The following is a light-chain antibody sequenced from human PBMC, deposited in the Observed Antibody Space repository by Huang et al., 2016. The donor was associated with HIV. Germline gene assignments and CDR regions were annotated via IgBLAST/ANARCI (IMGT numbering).Light chain of an antibody. V-gene: IGKV3-15*01. Sequence: EIVLTQSPATLSVSPGERATLSCRASQSVSSNLAWYQQKPGQPPRLLIYRASTRATGIPARFSGRGSGTEFTLTISSLQSEDFAVYYCQQYNNWLLFGQGTKVEIK. CDR1: QSVSSN. CDR2: RAS. CDR3: QQYNNWLL. J-gene: IGKJ2*01.